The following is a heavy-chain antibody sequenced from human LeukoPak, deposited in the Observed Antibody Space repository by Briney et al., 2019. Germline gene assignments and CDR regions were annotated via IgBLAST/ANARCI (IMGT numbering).Heavy chain of an antibody. Sequence: SQTLSLTCDISGDSVSSNTAAWNWVRQSPSRGLEWLGRTYYRSRWFSDYAVSVKSRMTISPDISKNQFSLQLNSVTPEDTAVYYCARDSFGSESYQNPILRNDYWGQGTLVTVSS. D-gene: IGHD3-10*01. CDR3: ARDSFGSESYQNPILRNDY. J-gene: IGHJ4*02. CDR1: GDSVSSNTAA. V-gene: IGHV6-1*01. CDR2: TYYRSRWFS.